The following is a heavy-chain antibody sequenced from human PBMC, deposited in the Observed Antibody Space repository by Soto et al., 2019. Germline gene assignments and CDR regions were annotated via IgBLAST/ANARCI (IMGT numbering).Heavy chain of an antibody. V-gene: IGHV3-7*01. CDR3: TPEYKGY. J-gene: IGHJ4*02. D-gene: IGHD1-20*01. CDR2: VEEDGSDK. CDR1: GFRFNSYR. Sequence: PGGSLRLSCAASGFRFNSYRMSWVRQAPGKGLEWLASVEEDGSDKYYVDSVKGRFTISRDNAKSSVYLQMNSLRAEDTAVYYCTPEYKGYWGQGTPVTVSS.